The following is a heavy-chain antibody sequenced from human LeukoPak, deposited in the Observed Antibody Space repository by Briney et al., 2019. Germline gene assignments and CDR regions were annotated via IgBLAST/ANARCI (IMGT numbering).Heavy chain of an antibody. CDR1: GGTFSSYA. CDR2: IIPIFGTA. D-gene: IGHD3-22*01. J-gene: IGHJ4*02. Sequence: SVKVSCKASGGTFSSYAISWVRQAPGQGLEWMGGIIPIFGTANYAQKFQGRVTITADESTSTAYMELSSLRSEDTAVYYCASSYYYDSSGYYGPLSIDYWGQGILVTVSS. V-gene: IGHV1-69*13. CDR3: ASSYYYDSSGYYGPLSIDY.